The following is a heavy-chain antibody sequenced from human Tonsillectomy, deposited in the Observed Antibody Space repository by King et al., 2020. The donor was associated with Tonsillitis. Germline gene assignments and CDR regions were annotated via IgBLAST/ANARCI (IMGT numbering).Heavy chain of an antibody. D-gene: IGHD4-17*01. Sequence: VQLVESGGGLVQPGGSLRLSCAASGFSFSSYAMSWVRQAPGKGLEWVSVISGRGGSIYYADSVQGQFTISRDNSKNTLYLQMNSLRAEDTAIYYCAKTLDYGAYGGWYFDLWGRGTLVTVSS. V-gene: IGHV3-23*04. J-gene: IGHJ2*01. CDR1: GFSFSSYA. CDR3: AKTLDYGAYGGWYFDL. CDR2: ISGRGGSI.